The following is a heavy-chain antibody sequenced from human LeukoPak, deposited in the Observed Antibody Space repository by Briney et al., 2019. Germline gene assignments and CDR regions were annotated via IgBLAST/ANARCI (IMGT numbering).Heavy chain of an antibody. CDR3: GRDYYDSSGDGAFDI. V-gene: IGHV1-2*02. CDR2: INPRSGGT. D-gene: IGHD3-22*01. Sequence: ASVKVSCKASGYTFTSYAMNWVRQAPGQGLEWMGWINPRSGGTKYAQKFQDRVTMTRDTSITTVYMELSRLRSDDTAVYYCGRDYYDSSGDGAFDIWGQGTMVTVSS. CDR1: GYTFTSYA. J-gene: IGHJ3*02.